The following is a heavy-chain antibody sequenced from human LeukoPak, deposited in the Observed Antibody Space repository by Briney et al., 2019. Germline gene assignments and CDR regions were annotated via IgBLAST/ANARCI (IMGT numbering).Heavy chain of an antibody. CDR1: GYTFTGYY. CDR2: INPNSGCT. J-gene: IGHJ6*02. D-gene: IGHD6-13*01. CDR3: ARGDISSSWYTVIYYYYGMDV. Sequence: GASVKVSCKASGYTFTGYYMQWVRQDPGQGLEWMGWINPNSGCTNYAQKFQGWVTMTRDTSISTAYMELSRLRSDDTAVYYCARGDISSSWYTVIYYYYGMDVWGQGTTVTVSS. V-gene: IGHV1-2*04.